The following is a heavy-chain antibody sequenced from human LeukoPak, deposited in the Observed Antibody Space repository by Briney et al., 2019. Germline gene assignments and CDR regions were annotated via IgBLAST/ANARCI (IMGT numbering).Heavy chain of an antibody. D-gene: IGHD6-6*01. Sequence: AASVKVSCKASGYTFTGYYMHWVRQAPGQGLERMGWINPNSGGTNYAQKFQGRVTMTRDTSISTAYMELSGLRSDDTAVYYCARDGLVAAPDKYYYYGMDVWGQGTTVTVSS. CDR3: ARDGLVAAPDKYYYYGMDV. V-gene: IGHV1-2*02. J-gene: IGHJ6*02. CDR1: GYTFTGYY. CDR2: INPNSGGT.